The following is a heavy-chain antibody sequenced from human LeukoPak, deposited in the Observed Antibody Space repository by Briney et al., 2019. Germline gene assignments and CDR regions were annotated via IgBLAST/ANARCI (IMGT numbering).Heavy chain of an antibody. Sequence: GGSLRLSCAASGFTFSSYSMNWVRQAPGKGLEWVSSTSSSSSYIYYADSVKGRFTISRDNAKNSLYLQMNSLRAEDTAVYYCARDPTYYYDSSGSFDYWGQGTLVTVSS. CDR1: GFTFSSYS. CDR3: ARDPTYYYDSSGSFDY. V-gene: IGHV3-21*01. J-gene: IGHJ4*02. D-gene: IGHD3-22*01. CDR2: TSSSSSYI.